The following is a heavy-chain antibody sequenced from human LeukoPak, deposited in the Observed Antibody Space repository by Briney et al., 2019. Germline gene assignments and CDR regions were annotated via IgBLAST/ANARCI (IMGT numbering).Heavy chain of an antibody. V-gene: IGHV5-51*01. CDR3: ARPQNSGVDY. CDR2: IYPADSDT. J-gene: IGHJ4*02. CDR1: GYTFTSYW. Sequence: GESLKISCKASGYTFTSYWIGWVRQMPGKGLEWMGIIYPADSDTRYSPSFQGQVTISADKSISTAYLHWSSLKASDTAMYYSARPQNSGVDYWGQGTLVTVSS. D-gene: IGHD4-23*01.